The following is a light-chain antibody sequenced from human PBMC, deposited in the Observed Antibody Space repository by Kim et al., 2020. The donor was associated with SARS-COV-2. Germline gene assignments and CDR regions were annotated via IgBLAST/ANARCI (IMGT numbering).Light chain of an antibody. V-gene: IGKV1D-13*01. Sequence: IQLTQSASSLSASVGDGVTITCRANQGIGSDLAWYQQKPGTPPKLLIYHASSLHSGVPSRFSGSGSGTDFTLTISGLQPVDFATYYCQQFNDYPRTFGQGTKVDIK. CDR3: QQFNDYPRT. CDR2: HAS. CDR1: QGIGSD. J-gene: IGKJ1*01.